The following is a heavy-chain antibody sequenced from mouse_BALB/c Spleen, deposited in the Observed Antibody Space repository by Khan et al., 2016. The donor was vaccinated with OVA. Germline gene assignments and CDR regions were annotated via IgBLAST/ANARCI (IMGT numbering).Heavy chain of an antibody. V-gene: IGHV5-12-2*01. J-gene: IGHJ4*01. CDR3: ARPCTTEYDYVMDY. CDR1: GFTFSSYT. CDR2: ISYGGGSA. Sequence: EVMLVESGGGLVQPGGSLKLSCAASGFTFSSYTMSWVRQTPDKRLEWVAFISYGGGSAYYPDTVKGRFTISRDNAKNTLYLQMSSLRSEDTAMSYCARPCTTEYDYVMDYWGQGTSVTVSS. D-gene: IGHD1-1*01.